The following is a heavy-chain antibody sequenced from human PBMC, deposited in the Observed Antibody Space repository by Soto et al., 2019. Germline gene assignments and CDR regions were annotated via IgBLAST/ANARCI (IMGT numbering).Heavy chain of an antibody. V-gene: IGHV5-51*01. Sequence: PGESLKISCKGSGYSFTSYWIGWVRQMPGKGLEWMGIIYPGDSDTRYSPSFQGQVTISADKSISTAYLQWSSLKASDTAMYYCARGYCSGGSCYFSDYYMDVWGKGTTVTVSS. CDR1: GYSFTSYW. CDR3: ARGYCSGGSCYFSDYYMDV. D-gene: IGHD2-15*01. J-gene: IGHJ6*03. CDR2: IYPGDSDT.